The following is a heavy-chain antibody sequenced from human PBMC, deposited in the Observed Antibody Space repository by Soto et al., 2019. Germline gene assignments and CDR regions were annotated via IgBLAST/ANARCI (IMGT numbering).Heavy chain of an antibody. V-gene: IGHV1-2*04. CDR2: INPNSGGT. J-gene: IGHJ6*02. Sequence: ASVKVSCNASGYTFTGYYMHWVRQAPGQGLEWMGWINPNSGGTNYAQKFQGWVTMTRDTSISTAYMELSRLRSDDTAVYYCARGTGILRFLEWAGYYYGMDVWGQGTTVTVS. CDR1: GYTFTGYY. CDR3: ARGTGILRFLEWAGYYYGMDV. D-gene: IGHD3-3*01.